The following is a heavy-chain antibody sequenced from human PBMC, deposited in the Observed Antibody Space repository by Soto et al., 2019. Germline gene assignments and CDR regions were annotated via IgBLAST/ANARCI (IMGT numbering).Heavy chain of an antibody. CDR3: AKITMVRGVCGWFDP. CDR1: GFTFSSYA. D-gene: IGHD3-10*01. V-gene: IGHV3-23*01. Sequence: EVQLLESGGGLVQPGGSLRLSCAASGFTFSSYAMSWVRQAPGKGLEWVSAISGSGGSTYYADSVKGRFTISRDNAKNPLYLQMNSRRAEDTAVYYCAKITMVRGVCGWFDPWGQATLVTVSS. J-gene: IGHJ5*02. CDR2: ISGSGGST.